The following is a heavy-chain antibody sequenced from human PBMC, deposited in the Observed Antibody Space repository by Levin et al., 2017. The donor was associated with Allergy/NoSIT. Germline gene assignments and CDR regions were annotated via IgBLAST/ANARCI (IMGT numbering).Heavy chain of an antibody. V-gene: IGHV3-7*04. CDR3: ARGRIGFDY. D-gene: IGHD1-14*01. Sequence: GESLKISCAASGFTFSSYWMSWVRQAPGKGLEWVANIKQDGSEKYYVDSVKGRFTISRDNAKNSLYLQMNSLRAEDTAVYYCARGRIGFDYWGQGTLVTVSS. CDR1: GFTFSSYW. CDR2: IKQDGSEK. J-gene: IGHJ4*02.